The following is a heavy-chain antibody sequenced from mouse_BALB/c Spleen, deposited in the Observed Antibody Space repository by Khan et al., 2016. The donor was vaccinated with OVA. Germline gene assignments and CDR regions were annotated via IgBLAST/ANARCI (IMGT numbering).Heavy chain of an antibody. Sequence: VQLQQSGPEVVKPGASVKISCKASGYKFTDYNMDWVTQRHGKSLEWIGYFFPNSGGSGFNQKFKTKATLTVDISSSQAYMDLRSLTTEDSAVYYCVRSGYGSYAFWGHGTLVTVSA. V-gene: IGHV1S29*02. D-gene: IGHD1-2*01. CDR3: VRSGYGSYAF. CDR1: GYKFTDYN. J-gene: IGHJ3*01. CDR2: FFPNSGGS.